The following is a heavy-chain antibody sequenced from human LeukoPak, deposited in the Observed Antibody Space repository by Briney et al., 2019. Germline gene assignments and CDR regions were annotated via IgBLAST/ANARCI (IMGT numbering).Heavy chain of an antibody. V-gene: IGHV3-23*01. J-gene: IGHJ6*02. CDR1: GFTFRSFA. CDR2: SGNAGGT. Sequence: PGGSLRLSCAASGFTFRSFAMTWVRQAPGKGLQWVSTSGNAGGTYYTDSVKGRFTISRDNSKNTLYLQMNSLRAEDTAVYYCAKSGQDIVVVPAATYYYYYGMDVWGQGTTVTVSS. D-gene: IGHD2-2*01. CDR3: AKSGQDIVVVPAATYYYYYGMDV.